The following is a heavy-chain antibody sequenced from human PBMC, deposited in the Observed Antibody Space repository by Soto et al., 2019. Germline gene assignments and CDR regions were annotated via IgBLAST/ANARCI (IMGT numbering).Heavy chain of an antibody. J-gene: IGHJ2*01. CDR2: IYSGGST. V-gene: IGHV3-66*01. D-gene: IGHD4-17*01. CDR1: GFTVSSNY. Sequence: EVQLVESGGGLVQPGGSLRLSCAASGFTVSSNYMSWVRQAPGKGLEWVSVIYSGGSTYYADSVKGRCTISRDNAKNTLYLQMNSLRAEDTAVYYCARGATVVTPAWYFDLWGRGTLVTVSS. CDR3: ARGATVVTPAWYFDL.